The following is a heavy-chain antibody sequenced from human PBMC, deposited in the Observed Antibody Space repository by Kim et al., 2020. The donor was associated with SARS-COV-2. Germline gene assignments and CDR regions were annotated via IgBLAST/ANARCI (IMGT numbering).Heavy chain of an antibody. J-gene: IGHJ4*02. CDR3: ANAGEYYDSSGYYY. CDR2: ISYDGSNK. CDR1: GFTFSSYG. Sequence: GGSLRLSCAASGFTFSSYGMHWVRQAPGKGLEWVAVISYDGSNKYYADSVKGRFTISRDNSKNTLYLQMNSLRAEDTAVYYCANAGEYYDSSGYYYWGQGTLVTVSS. V-gene: IGHV3-30*18. D-gene: IGHD3-22*01.